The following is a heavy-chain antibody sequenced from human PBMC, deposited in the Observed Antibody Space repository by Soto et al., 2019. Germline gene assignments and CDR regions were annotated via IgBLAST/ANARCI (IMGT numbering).Heavy chain of an antibody. CDR1: GGSISSGDYC. V-gene: IGHV4-30-4*01. CDR3: ARERPDGARLDP. CDR2: IYHSGST. J-gene: IGHJ5*02. Sequence: PSETLSLTCTVSGGSISSGDYCWSWIRQPPGKGLEWIGYIYHSGSTYYNPSLKSRVTISVDTSKNQFSLKLSSVTAADTAVYYCARERPDGARLDPWGQGTLVNSPQ. D-gene: IGHD6-6*01.